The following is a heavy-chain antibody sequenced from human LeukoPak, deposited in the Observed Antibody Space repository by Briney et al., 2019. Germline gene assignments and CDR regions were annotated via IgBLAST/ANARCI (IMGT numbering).Heavy chain of an antibody. CDR2: INPNSGGT. J-gene: IGHJ4*02. CDR3: ARVAVTTGVDY. Sequence: ASVKVSCKASGYTFTGYYMHWVRQAPGQGLEWMGWINPNSGGTNYAQKFQGRVTITADKSTSTAYMELSSLRSEDTAVYYCARVAVTTGVDYWGQGTLVTVSS. D-gene: IGHD4-17*01. V-gene: IGHV1-2*02. CDR1: GYTFTGYY.